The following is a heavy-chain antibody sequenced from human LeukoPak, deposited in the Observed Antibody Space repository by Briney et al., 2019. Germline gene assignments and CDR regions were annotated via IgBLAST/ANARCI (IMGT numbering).Heavy chain of an antibody. J-gene: IGHJ4*02. CDR2: IFYSGST. Sequence: PGGSLRLSCAVSGITFSNVWMSWIRQPPGKGLECVGYIFYSGSTNYNPSFKSRVSISLDTSKSQFSLKLTSVTAADTAMYYCARLGFRTGDNSLADYWGRGTQVTVSS. V-gene: IGHV4-59*08. D-gene: IGHD2-8*02. CDR1: GITFSNVW. CDR3: ARLGFRTGDNSLADY.